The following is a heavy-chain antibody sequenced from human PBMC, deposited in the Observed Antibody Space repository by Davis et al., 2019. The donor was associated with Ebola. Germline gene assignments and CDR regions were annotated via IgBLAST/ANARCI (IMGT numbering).Heavy chain of an antibody. J-gene: IGHJ4*02. CDR3: AKDHFPIVVVTAQELDY. CDR2: ISYDGSNK. V-gene: IGHV3-30-3*01. CDR1: GFTFSSYA. D-gene: IGHD2-21*02. Sequence: GESLKISCAASGFTFSSYAMHWVRQAPGKGLEWVAVISYDGSNKYYADSVKGRFTISRDNSKNTLYLQMNSLRAEDTAVYYCAKDHFPIVVVTAQELDYWGQGTLVTVSS.